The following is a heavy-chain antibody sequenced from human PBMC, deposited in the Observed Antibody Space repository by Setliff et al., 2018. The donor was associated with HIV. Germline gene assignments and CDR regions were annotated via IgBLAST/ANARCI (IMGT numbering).Heavy chain of an antibody. Sequence: PVKVSCKASGGTFNNYAISWVRQAPGQGLEWMGGIIPILGTTNYAQKIQGRVKFSADESTGTAYMDLTRLRVDDTAIYYCARGTWMQARWWFDSWGQGTQVTVS. J-gene: IGHJ5*01. V-gene: IGHV1-69*13. CDR2: IIPILGTT. CDR3: ARGTWMQARWWFDS. CDR1: GGTFNNYA. D-gene: IGHD5-18*01.